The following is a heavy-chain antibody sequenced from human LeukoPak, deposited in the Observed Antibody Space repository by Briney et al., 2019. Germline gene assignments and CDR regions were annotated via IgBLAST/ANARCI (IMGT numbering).Heavy chain of an antibody. V-gene: IGHV3-21*01. Sequence: GGSLRLSCAASGFTFSSYSMNWVRQAPGKGLEWVSSISSSSSYIYYADSVKRRFTISRENAKNSLYLQMDSLRAEDTAVYYCARDFRRSNGGQGPLVPVSS. D-gene: IGHD4/OR15-4a*01. CDR3: ARDFRRSN. CDR2: ISSSSSYI. J-gene: IGHJ4*02. CDR1: GFTFSSYS.